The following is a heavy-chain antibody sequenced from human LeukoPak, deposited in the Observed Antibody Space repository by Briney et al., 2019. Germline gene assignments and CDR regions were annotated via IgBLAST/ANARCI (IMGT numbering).Heavy chain of an antibody. J-gene: IGHJ3*01. V-gene: IGHV5-51*01. D-gene: IGHD3-9*01. CDR2: IYPGDSDT. Sequence: GESLKISCKGSGYSFTSYWIGWVRQMPGKGLELMGIIYPGDSDTRYSPSFQGQVTISADKSISTAYLQWSSLKASDTAMYYCARSHTYYDILTGYFVWGQGTMVTVSS. CDR3: ARSHTYYDILTGYFV. CDR1: GYSFTSYW.